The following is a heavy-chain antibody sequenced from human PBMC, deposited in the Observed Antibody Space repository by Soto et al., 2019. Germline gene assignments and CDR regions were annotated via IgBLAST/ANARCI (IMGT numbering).Heavy chain of an antibody. V-gene: IGHV4-61*08. CDR2: IYYSGGT. D-gene: IGHD6-19*01. CDR3: TREQSEDNYFDP. Sequence: SETLSLTCTVSGAALSSGGYFYTCVRQPPGKGLEWLLYIYYSGGTNYNPSLKSRVTIFLDKSKSQFSLRLISVTAADTAVYYCTREQSEDNYFDPWGQGTLVTVSS. J-gene: IGHJ5*02. CDR1: GAALSSGGYF.